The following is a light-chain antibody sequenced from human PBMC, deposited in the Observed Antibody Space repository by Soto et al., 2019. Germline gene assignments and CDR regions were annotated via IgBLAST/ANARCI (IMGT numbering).Light chain of an antibody. CDR1: SSDVGGYNF. CDR2: EVS. V-gene: IGLV2-14*01. CDR3: SSYTTGSPYV. Sequence: SALTHPASVSGSPGQSITISCTGTSSDVGGYNFVSWYQQHPGEAPKLIIYEVSNRPSGVSYRFSASKSGNTASLTISGLQAEDEADYYCSSYTTGSPYVFGGGTKVTVL. J-gene: IGLJ1*01.